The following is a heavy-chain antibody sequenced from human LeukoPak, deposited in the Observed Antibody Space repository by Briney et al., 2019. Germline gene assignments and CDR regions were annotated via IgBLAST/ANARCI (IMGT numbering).Heavy chain of an antibody. J-gene: IGHJ4*02. Sequence: GGSLRLSCAASGFTFSNYWMHWVRQDPLKGLVWVSRINSDGGSTGYADSVKGRFTISRDNAKNTLYLQMNSLRAEDTALYYCARGGTSGSLIYWGQGTLVTVSS. D-gene: IGHD1-26*01. CDR2: INSDGGST. V-gene: IGHV3-74*01. CDR1: GFTFSNYW. CDR3: ARGGTSGSLIY.